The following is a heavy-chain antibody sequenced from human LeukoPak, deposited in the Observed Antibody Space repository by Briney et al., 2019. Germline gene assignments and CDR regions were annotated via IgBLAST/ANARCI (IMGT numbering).Heavy chain of an antibody. CDR1: GFTFSSYA. Sequence: PGASLRLSCAASGFTFSSYAMSWVRQAPGKGLEWVSAISGSGGSTYYADSVKGRFTISRDNSKSTLYLQMNSLRAEDTAVYYCANIAVAGSDYWGQGTLVTVPS. V-gene: IGHV3-23*01. CDR2: ISGSGGST. D-gene: IGHD6-19*01. J-gene: IGHJ4*02. CDR3: ANIAVAGSDY.